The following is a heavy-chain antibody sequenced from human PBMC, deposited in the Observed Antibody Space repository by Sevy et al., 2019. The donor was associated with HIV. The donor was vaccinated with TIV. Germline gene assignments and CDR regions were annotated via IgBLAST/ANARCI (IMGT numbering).Heavy chain of an antibody. V-gene: IGHV3-15*01. CDR1: GFIINNAW. CDR3: TVEGLSCTDDSCYSGGFDS. Sequence: GGSLRLSCVTFGFIINNAWMSWVRQAPGKGLEWVGRIKSKTDGGTTDYAATVKDRFTIPRDDSKNTLYLQMNSLKTGDTAVYYCTVEGLSCTDDSCYSGGFDSWGQGTLVTVSS. J-gene: IGHJ4*02. D-gene: IGHD2-15*01. CDR2: IKSKTDGGTT.